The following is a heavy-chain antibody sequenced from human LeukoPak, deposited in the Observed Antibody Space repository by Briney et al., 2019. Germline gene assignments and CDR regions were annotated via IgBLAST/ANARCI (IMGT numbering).Heavy chain of an antibody. J-gene: IGHJ4*02. CDR1: GGSISSYY. Sequence: SETLSLTCTVSGGSISSYYWSWIRQPPGKGLEWIGYIYHSGSTNYNPSLKSRVTISVDTSKNQFSLKLSSVTAADTAVYYCARGSAAAGQEFDYWGQGTLVTVSS. D-gene: IGHD6-13*01. CDR2: IYHSGST. V-gene: IGHV4-59*01. CDR3: ARGSAAAGQEFDY.